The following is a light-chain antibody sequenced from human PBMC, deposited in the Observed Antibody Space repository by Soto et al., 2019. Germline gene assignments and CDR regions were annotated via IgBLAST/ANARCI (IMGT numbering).Light chain of an antibody. CDR1: QSVSSN. J-gene: IGKJ5*01. V-gene: IGKV3-15*01. CDR2: DTS. Sequence: DIVMTQSPATLSVSPGERATLSCRASQSVSSNLAWYQQKPGQAPRLLIFDTSTRATGIPARFSGSGSGTEFTLTISSLQSEDFAVYYCQQYKNWPPITFGQGTRLEIK. CDR3: QQYKNWPPIT.